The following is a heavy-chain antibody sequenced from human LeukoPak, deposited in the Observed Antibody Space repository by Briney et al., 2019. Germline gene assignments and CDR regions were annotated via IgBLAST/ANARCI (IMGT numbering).Heavy chain of an antibody. CDR1: GFTFSSYS. Sequence: PGGSLTLSCAASGFTFSSYSMNWVRQAPGKGLEWVSSISSSSSYIYYADSVKGRFTISRDNAKNSLYLQMNSLRAEDTAVYYCASSRTSLFDYWGQGTLVTVSS. D-gene: IGHD1-14*01. CDR3: ASSRTSLFDY. V-gene: IGHV3-21*01. CDR2: ISSSSSYI. J-gene: IGHJ4*02.